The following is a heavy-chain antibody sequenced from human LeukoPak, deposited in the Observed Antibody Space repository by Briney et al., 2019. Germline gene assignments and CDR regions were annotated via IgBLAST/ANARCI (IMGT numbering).Heavy chain of an antibody. Sequence: SETLSLTCTVSGGSLSDDSWTWIRQPPGKGLDWIGSIFDIGSITYNPSLKSRVTISADTSKNQFSLKLSSVTAADTAVYYCARESRFGEPSYGMDVWGQGTTVTVSS. V-gene: IGHV4-59*12. CDR3: ARESRFGEPSYGMDV. CDR1: GGSLSDDS. CDR2: IFDIGSI. J-gene: IGHJ6*02. D-gene: IGHD3-10*01.